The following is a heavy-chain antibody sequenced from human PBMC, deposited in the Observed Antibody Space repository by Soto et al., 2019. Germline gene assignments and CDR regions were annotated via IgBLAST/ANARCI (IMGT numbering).Heavy chain of an antibody. CDR2: ISYDGSNK. CDR3: AREKGWLDQYFQH. CDR1: GFTFSSYA. V-gene: IGHV3-30*04. Sequence: GGSLRLSCAASGFTFSSYAMHWVRQAPGKGLEWVAVISYDGSNKYYADSVKGRFTISRDNSKNTLYLQMNSLRAEDTALYYCAREKGWLDQYFQHWGQGTLVTVSS. D-gene: IGHD6-19*01. J-gene: IGHJ1*01.